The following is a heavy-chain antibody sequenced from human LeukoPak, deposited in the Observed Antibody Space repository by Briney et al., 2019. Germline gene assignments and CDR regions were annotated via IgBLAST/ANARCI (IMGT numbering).Heavy chain of an antibody. CDR1: GFTFSDFW. D-gene: IGHD3-10*01. V-gene: IGHV3-7*01. J-gene: IGHJ4*02. CDR2: INQDGCEN. Sequence: GWSLRLSCAASGFTFSDFWMGWVGQAAGRGLEWVANINQDGCENYYVDSVTGRFTISRDNAKKSLYLQMNSLRAEATAVYYCTKGRSDHYWGQGNLVTVST. CDR3: TKGRSDHY.